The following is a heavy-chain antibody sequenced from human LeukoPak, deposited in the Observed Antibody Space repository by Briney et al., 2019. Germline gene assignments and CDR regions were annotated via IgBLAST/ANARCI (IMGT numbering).Heavy chain of an antibody. CDR1: GGSISSYY. CDR3: ARDSGYYGSGAFGY. J-gene: IGHJ4*02. V-gene: IGHV4-59*01. Sequence: SETLSLTCTVSGGSISSYYWSWIRQPPGKGLEWIGFIHYTGSTDYNPSLKSRVTISVDTSKNQFSLKLSSVTAADTAVYYCARDSGYYGSGAFGYWGQGTLVTVSS. D-gene: IGHD3-10*01. CDR2: IHYTGST.